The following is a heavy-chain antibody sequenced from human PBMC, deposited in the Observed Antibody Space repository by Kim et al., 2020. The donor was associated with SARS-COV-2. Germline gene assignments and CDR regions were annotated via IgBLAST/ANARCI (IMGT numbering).Heavy chain of an antibody. CDR3: ARGGTYDYVWGSYRYTPKLNWFDP. D-gene: IGHD3-16*02. CDR1: GFTFSDYY. J-gene: IGHJ5*02. Sequence: GGSLRLSCAASGFTFSDYYMSWIRQAPGKGLEWVSYISSSGSTIYYADSVKGRFTISRDNAKNSLYLQMNSLRAEDTAVYYCARGGTYDYVWGSYRYTPKLNWFDPWGQGTLVTVSS. V-gene: IGHV3-11*01. CDR2: ISSSGSTI.